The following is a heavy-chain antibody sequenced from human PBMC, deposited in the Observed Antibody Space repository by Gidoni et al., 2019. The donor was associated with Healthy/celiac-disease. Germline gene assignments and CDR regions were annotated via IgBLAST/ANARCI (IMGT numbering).Heavy chain of an antibody. D-gene: IGHD3-10*01. CDR2: IYYSGST. J-gene: IGHJ5*02. Sequence: QVQLQESGPGLVKPSETLSLTCAVSGYSISSGSHWGWIRQPPGKGLEWFGSIYYSGSTYSNPPPKGQVPIPVEPSRTRSSLNLAPVPAAAPSFFSGAELFRSPGSSLATWAQGPLVTV. CDR3: AELFRSPGSSLAT. CDR1: GYSISSGSH. V-gene: IGHV4-38-2*01.